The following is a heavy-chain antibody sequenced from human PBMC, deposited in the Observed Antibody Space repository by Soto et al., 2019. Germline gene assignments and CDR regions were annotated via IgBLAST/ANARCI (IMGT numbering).Heavy chain of an antibody. D-gene: IGHD3-10*01. CDR2: IYYSGST. Sequence: QVQLQQSGPGLVKPSETLSLTCTVSGGSISSYYWSWIRQPPGKGLEWIGYIYYSGSTNYNPSLKCRVTISVDTSKNPFSLKLSSVTAADTAVYYCARGFYLYYFDYWGQGTLVTVSS. CDR3: ARGFYLYYFDY. V-gene: IGHV4-59*01. CDR1: GGSISSYY. J-gene: IGHJ4*02.